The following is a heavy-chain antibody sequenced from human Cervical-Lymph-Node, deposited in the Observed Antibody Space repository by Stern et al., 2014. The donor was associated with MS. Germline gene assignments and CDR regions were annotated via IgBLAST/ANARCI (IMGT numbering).Heavy chain of an antibody. Sequence: QVQLVQSGAEVKKPGSSVKVSCKTSGGSFGNSAISWVRQAPGQGLEWLGGIIPIFCTAKYAKKFEGRVTIIAEKSTTTGYKEPGSLTSEDTAIYFCARSAVVHHHFGSESRLNPYDYWGQGTLVIVSS. J-gene: IGHJ4*02. D-gene: IGHD3-10*01. V-gene: IGHV1-69*06. CDR1: GGSFGNSA. CDR3: ARSAVVHHHFGSESRLNPYDY. CDR2: IIPIFCTA.